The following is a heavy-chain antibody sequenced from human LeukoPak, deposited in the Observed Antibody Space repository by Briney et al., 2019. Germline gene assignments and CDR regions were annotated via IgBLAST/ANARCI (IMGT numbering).Heavy chain of an antibody. Sequence: SETLSLTCTVSGGSISSSGYYWSWIRQPPGKGLEWIGEINHSGSTNYNPSLKSRVTISVDTSKNQFSLKLSSVTAADTAVYYCARVYDFWSGYYFDYWGQGTLVTVSS. J-gene: IGHJ4*02. CDR2: INHSGST. CDR1: GGSISSSGYY. CDR3: ARVYDFWSGYYFDY. V-gene: IGHV4-39*07. D-gene: IGHD3-3*01.